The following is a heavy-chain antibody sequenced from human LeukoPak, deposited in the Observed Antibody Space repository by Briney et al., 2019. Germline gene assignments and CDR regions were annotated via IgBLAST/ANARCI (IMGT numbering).Heavy chain of an antibody. D-gene: IGHD2/OR15-2a*01. V-gene: IGHV4-61*02. CDR1: GGSISSGSYY. Sequence: PSQTLSLTCTVSGGSISSGSYYWSWIRQPAGKGLEWIGRIYSSGSTNYNPSLKSRVTISLDTPKKQFSLKLNSVTGADTAVHYCAKSKGYGLIGIWGQGTMVTVSS. J-gene: IGHJ3*02. CDR3: AKSKGYGLIGI. CDR2: IYSSGST.